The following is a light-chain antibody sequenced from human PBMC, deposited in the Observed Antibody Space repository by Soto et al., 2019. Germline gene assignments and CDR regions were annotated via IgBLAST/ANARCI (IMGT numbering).Light chain of an antibody. CDR3: QQYGSSPYT. J-gene: IGKJ2*01. Sequence: EIVLTQSPGTLSLSPGDRATLSCRASQSVNRNYLAWYQQKPGPAPRLLIYAASSRATGIPDRFSGSASGTDFTLTISRLEPEDFAVYYCQQYGSSPYTFGQGAKLEIK. CDR1: QSVNRNY. CDR2: AAS. V-gene: IGKV3-20*01.